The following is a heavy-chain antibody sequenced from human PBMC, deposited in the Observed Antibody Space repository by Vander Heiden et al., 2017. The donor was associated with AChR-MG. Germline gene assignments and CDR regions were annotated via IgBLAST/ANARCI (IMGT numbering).Heavy chain of an antibody. Sequence: QVQLAEPGGGVVQPGTPLRLSCAASGFTFSSYGMHWGRQAPGKGLEWVAVIWYDGSNKYYADSVKGRFTISRDNSKNTLYLQMNSLRAEDTAVYYCARDLSRWDILTGYGDYWGQGTLVTVSS. CDR3: ARDLSRWDILTGYGDY. D-gene: IGHD3-9*01. J-gene: IGHJ4*02. CDR1: GFTFSSYG. V-gene: IGHV3-33*01. CDR2: IWYDGSNK.